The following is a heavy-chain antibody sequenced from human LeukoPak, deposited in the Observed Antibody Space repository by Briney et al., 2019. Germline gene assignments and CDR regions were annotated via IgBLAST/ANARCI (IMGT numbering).Heavy chain of an antibody. CDR1: GFTFSSYA. CDR3: ARSSIAARPGWFDP. CDR2: ISGSGGST. D-gene: IGHD6-6*01. Sequence: PGGSLRLSCAASGFTFSSYAMSWVRQAPGKGLEWVSAISGSGGSTYYAHSVKGRFTISRDNSKNTLYLQMNSLRAEDTAVYYCARSSIAARPGWFDPWGQGTLVTVSS. J-gene: IGHJ5*02. V-gene: IGHV3-23*01.